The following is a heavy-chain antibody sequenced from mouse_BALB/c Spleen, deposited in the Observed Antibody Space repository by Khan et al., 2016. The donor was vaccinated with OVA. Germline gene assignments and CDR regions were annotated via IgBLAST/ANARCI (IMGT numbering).Heavy chain of an antibody. CDR1: GFTFSSYA. V-gene: IGHV5-6-5*01. Sequence: EVELVESGGGLVKPGGSLKLSCAASGFTFSSYAVSWNRQTPEKRLEWVASINSGGSTYYPDSVKGRFTISRDDARNILYLQMSSLRSEDTAMYYCTRLVDYWGQGTSVTVSS. J-gene: IGHJ4*01. CDR2: INSGGST. CDR3: TRLVDY.